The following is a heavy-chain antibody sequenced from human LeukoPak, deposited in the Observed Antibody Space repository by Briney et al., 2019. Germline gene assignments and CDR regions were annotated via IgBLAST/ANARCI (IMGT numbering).Heavy chain of an antibody. V-gene: IGHV3-48*01. D-gene: IGHD6-19*01. CDR3: ARVGSSPVTGTVADY. J-gene: IGHJ4*02. CDR1: GFTFSTFG. Sequence: GGSLRLSCAASGFTFSTFGMNWVRQAPAKGLEWVSYISSSSSTTYYADSVKGRFTISRDNSKNTLYLQMNSLRAEDTAVYYCARVGSSPVTGTVADYWGQGTLVTVSS. CDR2: ISSSSSTT.